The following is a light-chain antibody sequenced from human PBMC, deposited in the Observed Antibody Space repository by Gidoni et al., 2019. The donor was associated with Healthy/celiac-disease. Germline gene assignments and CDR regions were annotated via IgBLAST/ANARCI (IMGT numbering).Light chain of an antibody. CDR3: QQYYSYPQT. CDR2: AAS. J-gene: IGKJ1*01. V-gene: IGKV1-8*01. Sequence: AIRMTPSPSSFSASTGDRVTITCRASQRISSYLAWYQQKPGKAPKLLIYAASTLQSGVPSRCSGSGSGTDFTLTISCLQSEDFATYYCQQYYSYPQTFGQGTKVEIK. CDR1: QRISSY.